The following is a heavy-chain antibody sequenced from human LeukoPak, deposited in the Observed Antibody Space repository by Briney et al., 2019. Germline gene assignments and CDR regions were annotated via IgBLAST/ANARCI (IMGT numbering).Heavy chain of an antibody. V-gene: IGHV1-46*01. D-gene: IGHD6-25*01. J-gene: IGHJ4*02. CDR3: ARVRVAARARYYFDY. CDR1: GYTFTSYY. Sequence: ASVKVSCKSSGYTFTSYYMHWVRQAPGQGLEWMGIINPSGGSTSYAQKFQGRVTMTRDTSTSTVYMELSSLRSEDTAVYYCARVRVAARARYYFDYWGQGTLVTVSS. CDR2: INPSGGST.